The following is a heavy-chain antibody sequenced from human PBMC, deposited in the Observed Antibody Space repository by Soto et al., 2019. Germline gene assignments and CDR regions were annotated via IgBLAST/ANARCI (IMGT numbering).Heavy chain of an antibody. CDR2: ISSSSSYI. D-gene: IGHD6-19*01. V-gene: IGHV3-21*01. Sequence: EVQLVESGGGLVKPGGSLRLSCAASGFTFSSYSMKWVRQAPGKGLEWVSSISSSSSYIYYADSVKGRFTISRDNAKNSQYLQMNSLRAEDTAVYYCARGGSGWRLDYWGEGTLVTVSS. CDR1: GFTFSSYS. J-gene: IGHJ4*02. CDR3: ARGGSGWRLDY.